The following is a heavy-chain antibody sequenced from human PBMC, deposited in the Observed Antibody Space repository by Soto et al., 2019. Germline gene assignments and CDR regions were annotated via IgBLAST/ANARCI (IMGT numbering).Heavy chain of an antibody. CDR3: ASRILHSYGYVY. D-gene: IGHD5-18*01. V-gene: IGHV4-39*01. CDR1: GGSISSSSYY. CDR2: IYYSGST. J-gene: IGHJ4*02. Sequence: TSETLSLTCTVSGGSISSSSYYWGWLRQPPGKGLEWIGSIYYSGSTYYNPSLKSRVTISVDTSKNQFSLKLSSVTAADTAVYYCASRILHSYGYVYWGQGTLVTVSS.